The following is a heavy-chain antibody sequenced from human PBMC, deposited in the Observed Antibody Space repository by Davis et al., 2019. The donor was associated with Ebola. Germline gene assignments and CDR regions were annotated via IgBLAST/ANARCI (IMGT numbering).Heavy chain of an antibody. Sequence: GESLKISCAASGFTFSSYEMNWVRQAPGKGLEWVSYISSSGSTIYYADSVKGRFTISRDNAKNSLYLQMNSLTAEDTAVYFCARDAFRSYNNYGRPDCWGLGTLVTVSS. D-gene: IGHD4-11*01. CDR2: ISSSGSTI. V-gene: IGHV3-48*03. CDR1: GFTFSSYE. J-gene: IGHJ4*02. CDR3: ARDAFRSYNNYGRPDC.